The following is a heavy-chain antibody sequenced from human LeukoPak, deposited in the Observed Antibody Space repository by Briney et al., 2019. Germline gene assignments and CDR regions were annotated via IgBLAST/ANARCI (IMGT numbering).Heavy chain of an antibody. CDR3: AREMVSGWYRWFDP. J-gene: IGHJ5*02. D-gene: IGHD6-19*01. V-gene: IGHV3-53*01. CDR1: GFTFSSSA. Sequence: PGGSLRLSCAASGFTFSSSAMSWVRQAPGKGLEWVSVIYSGGSTYYADSVKGRFTISRDNSKNTLYLQMNSLRAEDTAVYYCAREMVSGWYRWFDPWGQGTLVTVSS. CDR2: IYSGGST.